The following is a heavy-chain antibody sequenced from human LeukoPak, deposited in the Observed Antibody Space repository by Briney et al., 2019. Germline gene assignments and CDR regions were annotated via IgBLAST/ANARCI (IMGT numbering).Heavy chain of an antibody. CDR1: GFTFSTYA. CDR3: AREMLRGVVPEY. D-gene: IGHD3-10*01. J-gene: IGHJ4*02. V-gene: IGHV3-30*04. CDR2: LTSDGRNK. Sequence: GGSLRLSCAASGFTFSTYAMYWVRQAPGKGLEWVALLTSDGRNKYYADSAKGRFTISRDSSKNTLYLQMNSLRVEDTAVYYCAREMLRGVVPEYWGQGTLVTVSS.